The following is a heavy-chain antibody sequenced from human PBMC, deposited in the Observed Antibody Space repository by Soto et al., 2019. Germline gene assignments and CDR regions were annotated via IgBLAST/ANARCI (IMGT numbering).Heavy chain of an antibody. J-gene: IGHJ5*02. Sequence: ASVKVSCKASGYTFTSYCISWVRQAPGQGLEWMGWISAYNGNTNYAQKLQGRVTMTTDTSTSTAYMELRSLRSDDTAVYYCARVNQFSSSSPNWFDPWGQGTLVTVSS. CDR2: ISAYNGNT. V-gene: IGHV1-18*04. CDR3: ARVNQFSSSSPNWFDP. D-gene: IGHD6-6*01. CDR1: GYTFTSYC.